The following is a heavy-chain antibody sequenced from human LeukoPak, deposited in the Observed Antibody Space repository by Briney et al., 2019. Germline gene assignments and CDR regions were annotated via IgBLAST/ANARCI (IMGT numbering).Heavy chain of an antibody. Sequence: GGSLRLSCAASGFTFSIYSLNWVRQAPGKGLEWVSSISITSGYIYYADSVKGRFTISRDNAKNSLYLQMNSLRAEDTAVYYCAREARDDQYFQHWGQGTLVTVSS. V-gene: IGHV3-21*01. CDR2: ISITSGYI. CDR1: GFTFSIYS. CDR3: AREARDDQYFQH. J-gene: IGHJ1*01.